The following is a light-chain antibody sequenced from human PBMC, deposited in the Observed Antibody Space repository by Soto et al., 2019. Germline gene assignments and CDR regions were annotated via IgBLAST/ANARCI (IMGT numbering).Light chain of an antibody. V-gene: IGLV1-40*01. Sequence: QSVLTQPPSVSGAPGQRVTISCTGSSSNIGAGYDVHWYQQLPGTAPKLLIYGNSNRPSGVPDRFSGSKSGTSASLAITGLQAEDEADYFCQSDDSSLSGFYVVGTGTKLTVL. J-gene: IGLJ1*01. CDR1: SSNIGAGYD. CDR2: GNS. CDR3: QSDDSSLSGFYV.